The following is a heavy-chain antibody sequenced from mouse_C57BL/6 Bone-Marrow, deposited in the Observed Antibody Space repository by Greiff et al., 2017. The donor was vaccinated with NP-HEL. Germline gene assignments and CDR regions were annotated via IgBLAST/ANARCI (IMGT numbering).Heavy chain of an antibody. CDR3: ARGTVVADWYFDV. D-gene: IGHD1-1*01. J-gene: IGHJ1*03. V-gene: IGHV1-50*01. Sequence: QVQLQQPGAELVKPGASVKLSCKASGYTFTSYWMQWVKQRPGQGLEWIGEIDPSDSYTNYNQKFKGKATLTVDTSSSTAYMQLSSLTSEDSAVYYCARGTVVADWYFDVWGTGTTVTVSS. CDR2: IDPSDSYT. CDR1: GYTFTSYW.